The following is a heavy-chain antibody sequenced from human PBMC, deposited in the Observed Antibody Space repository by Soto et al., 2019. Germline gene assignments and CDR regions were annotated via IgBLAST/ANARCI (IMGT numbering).Heavy chain of an antibody. CDR3: AKVMGLSCSRSSCYLWVLDD. CDR1: GFTFSSYA. J-gene: IGHJ4*02. Sequence: EVQLLESGGGLVQPGGSLRLSCAASGFTFSSYAMSWVRQAPGKGLEWVSDISGSGGSTYYADSVKGRFTISRDNSKNSLYLQMNSLRAEDTAVYYCAKVMGLSCSRSSCYLWVLDDWGQGTLVTVSS. V-gene: IGHV3-23*01. CDR2: ISGSGGST. D-gene: IGHD2-2*01.